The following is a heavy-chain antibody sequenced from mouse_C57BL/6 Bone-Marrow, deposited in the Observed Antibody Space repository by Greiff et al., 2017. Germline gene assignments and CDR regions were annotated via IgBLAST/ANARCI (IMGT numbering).Heavy chain of an antibody. CDR1: GYTFTSYW. CDR3: ARAVLTTVVAPYFDV. Sequence: QVQLQQPGAELVKPGASVKLSCKASGYTFTSYWMQWVKQRPGQGLEWIGEIDPSDSYTNYNKKFKGKATLTVDTSYSTAYMQLSRLTSEDSAIYYYARAVLTTVVAPYFDVWGTGTTVTVSS. V-gene: IGHV1-50*01. J-gene: IGHJ1*03. D-gene: IGHD1-1*01. CDR2: IDPSDSYT.